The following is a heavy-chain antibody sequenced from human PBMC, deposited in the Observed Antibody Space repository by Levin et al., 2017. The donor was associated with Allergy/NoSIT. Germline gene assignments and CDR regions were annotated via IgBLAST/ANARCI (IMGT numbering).Heavy chain of an antibody. J-gene: IGHJ5*02. V-gene: IGHV3-73*01. CDR1: GFTFSGFA. D-gene: IGHD3-9*01. CDR2: IRSKANSYAT. Sequence: GGSLRLSCEASGFTFSGFAMHWVRQASGKGLEWVGRIRSKANSYATAYAASVKDRFTISRDDSKNTAYLQMNSLKSEDTAVYYCTNYDILTGFLSWGQGTLVTVSS. CDR3: TNYDILTGFLS.